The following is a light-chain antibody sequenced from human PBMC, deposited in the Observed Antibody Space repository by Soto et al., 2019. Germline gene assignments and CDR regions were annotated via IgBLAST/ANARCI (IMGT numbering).Light chain of an antibody. CDR3: AAWDDSRNGEVV. CDR1: SSNIGSNS. Sequence: QSVLTQPPSVSGTPGQRVTISCSGSSSNIGSNSVNWYQQLPGTAPKLLIYSTNQRPSGVPDRFSGSKSDTSASLAINGLQSEDEADYYCAAWDDSRNGEVVFGGGTKLTVL. CDR2: STN. V-gene: IGLV1-44*01. J-gene: IGLJ2*01.